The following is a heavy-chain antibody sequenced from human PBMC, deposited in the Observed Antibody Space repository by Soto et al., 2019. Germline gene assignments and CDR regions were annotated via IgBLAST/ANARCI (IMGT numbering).Heavy chain of an antibody. CDR3: AKVGDSSGYYTNYYYYYGMDV. D-gene: IGHD3-22*01. V-gene: IGHV3-74*01. J-gene: IGHJ6*02. CDR2: INSDGSSA. CDR1: GFTFSNYW. Sequence: PGGSLRLSCAASGFTFSNYWIHWVRQAPERGLVWVSRINSDGSSAYYADSVKGRFTISRDNAKNTLYLQMNSLRAEDTAVYYCAKVGDSSGYYTNYYYYYGMDVWGQGTTVTVSS.